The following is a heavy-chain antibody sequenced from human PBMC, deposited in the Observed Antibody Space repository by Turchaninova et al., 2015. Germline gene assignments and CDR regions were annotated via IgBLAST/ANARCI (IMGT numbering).Heavy chain of an antibody. J-gene: IGHJ3*02. Sequence: EVRLLDSGGDLLQTGGSMRLYGVASGLTCSKLGMTLARQAPGKGLEWVASITSSRSATNYSDSVKCRFTSSRDNSKSTLYRHMSSLRAEDTAVYYCSKDPNGDYIGAFDMWGQGTTVTVSS. V-gene: IGHV3-23*01. CDR3: SKDPNGDYIGAFDM. CDR2: ITSSRSAT. D-gene: IGHD4-17*01. CDR1: GLTCSKLG.